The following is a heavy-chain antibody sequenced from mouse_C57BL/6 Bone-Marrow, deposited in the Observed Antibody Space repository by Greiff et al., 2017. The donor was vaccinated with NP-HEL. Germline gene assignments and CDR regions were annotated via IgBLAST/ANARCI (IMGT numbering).Heavy chain of an antibody. CDR2: ISYDGSN. CDR1: GYSITSGYY. V-gene: IGHV3-6*01. D-gene: IGHD1-1*01. CDR3: ARDHYYGSSDWYFDV. J-gene: IGHJ1*03. Sequence: EVQLQESGPGLVKPSQSLSLTCSVTGYSITSGYYWNWIRQFPGNKLEWMGYISYDGSNNYNPSLKNRISITRDTSKNQFFLKLNSVTTEDTATYYCARDHYYGSSDWYFDVWGTGTTVTVSS.